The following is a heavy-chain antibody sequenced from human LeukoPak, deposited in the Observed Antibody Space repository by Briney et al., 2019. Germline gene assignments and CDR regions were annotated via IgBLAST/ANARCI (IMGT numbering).Heavy chain of an antibody. CDR3: AREDGVSDAFDV. V-gene: IGHV4-30-2*01. CDR1: GGSISSGGYS. D-gene: IGHD4-17*01. CDR2: IYHSGST. Sequence: SETLSLTCAVSGGSISSGGYSWSWIRQPPGKGLEWIGYIYHSGSTYYNPSLKSRDTISVDRSKNQFSLKLSSVTAADTAVYYCAREDGVSDAFDVWGQGTMVTVSS. J-gene: IGHJ3*01.